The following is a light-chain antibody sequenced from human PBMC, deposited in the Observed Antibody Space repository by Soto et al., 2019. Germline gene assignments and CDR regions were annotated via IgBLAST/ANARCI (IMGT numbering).Light chain of an antibody. J-gene: IGKJ3*01. CDR3: QQLIGYPFT. CDR1: QGISSY. V-gene: IGKV1-9*01. Sequence: DIPLTQSPSFASASVGDRVSITCRASQGISSYVAWYQRKPGRALKLLIYAASTLQSGVPSRFSGSGSGTDYTLTISSLQPEDVATYYGQQLIGYPFTFGPGTKGDIK. CDR2: AAS.